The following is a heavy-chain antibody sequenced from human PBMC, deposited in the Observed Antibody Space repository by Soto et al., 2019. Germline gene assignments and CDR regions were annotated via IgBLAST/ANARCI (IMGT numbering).Heavy chain of an antibody. V-gene: IGHV4-4*02. D-gene: IGHD3-22*01. CDR1: GGSISSSNW. CDR3: ATRATYSYDSSGFY. Sequence: QVQLQESGPGLVKPSGTLSLTCAVSGGSISSSNWWTWVRQPPGKGLEWVGEIYHSGSTNYNPSLKRRVNISKDNSNNQFSLKLSSVTAADTAVYYCATRATYSYDSSGFYWGQGTLVTVSS. CDR2: IYHSGST. J-gene: IGHJ4*02.